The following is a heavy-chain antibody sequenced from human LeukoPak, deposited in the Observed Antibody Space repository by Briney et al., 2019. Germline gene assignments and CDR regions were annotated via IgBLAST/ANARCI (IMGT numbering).Heavy chain of an antibody. D-gene: IGHD2-15*01. CDR1: SGSISSYY. Sequence: SETLSLTCTVSSGSISSYYWSWIRQPPGKGLEWIGEINHSGSTNYNPSLKSRVTISVDTSKNQFSLKLSSVTAADTAVYYCASRMIFNWFDPWGQGTLVTVSS. CDR2: INHSGST. J-gene: IGHJ5*02. CDR3: ASRMIFNWFDP. V-gene: IGHV4-34*01.